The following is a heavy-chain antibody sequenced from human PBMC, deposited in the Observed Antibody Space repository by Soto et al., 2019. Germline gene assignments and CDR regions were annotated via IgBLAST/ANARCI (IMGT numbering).Heavy chain of an antibody. CDR1: GYTFSSYG. D-gene: IGHD3-22*01. V-gene: IGHV3-30*18. Sequence: GGSLRLSCAASGYTFSSYGMHWVRQAPGKGLEWVAVISYDGGNTHYVDSAKGRFTISRDNSKNTLHLQMNSLRADDTAVYYCAKDTYYHDSSGYYTFDHWGQGTPVTVSS. CDR2: ISYDGGNT. CDR3: AKDTYYHDSSGYYTFDH. J-gene: IGHJ4*02.